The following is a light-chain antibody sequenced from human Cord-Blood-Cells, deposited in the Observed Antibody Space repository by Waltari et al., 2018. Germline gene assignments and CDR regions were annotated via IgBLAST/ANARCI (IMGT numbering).Light chain of an antibody. Sequence: DIQMTQSPSSLSASVGDRVTITCRASQSISSYLNWYQQKPGKAPKLLIYAASSLQSGFPSRFSGSGSGTDFTLTISSRQPEDFATYYCQQSYSTPITFGQGTRLEIK. CDR2: AAS. CDR3: QQSYSTPIT. V-gene: IGKV1-39*01. CDR1: QSISSY. J-gene: IGKJ5*01.